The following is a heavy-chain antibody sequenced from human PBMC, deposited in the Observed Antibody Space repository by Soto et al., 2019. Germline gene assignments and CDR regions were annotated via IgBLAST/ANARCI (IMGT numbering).Heavy chain of an antibody. CDR2: ITDSGTGT. D-gene: IGHD6-13*01. CDR1: GFTFSSCV. CDR3: AKGLINGRWYAED. V-gene: IGHV3-23*01. J-gene: IGHJ4*02. Sequence: EVHLLESGGGLVHPGASLRLSCGASGFTFSSCVMTWVRQAPGKGLEWVSCITDSGTGTYYADSVKGRFTISRDNSKNTMYLQMNNLRPEDTGVYYCAKGLINGRWYAEDWGQGTLVTVSS.